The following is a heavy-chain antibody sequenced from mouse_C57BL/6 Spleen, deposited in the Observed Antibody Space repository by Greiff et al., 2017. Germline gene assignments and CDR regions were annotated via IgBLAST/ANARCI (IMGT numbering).Heavy chain of an antibody. Sequence: EVQLQQSGAELVKPGASVKLSCTASGFNIKDYYMHWVKQRTEQGLEWIGRIDPEDGETKYAPQFQGKATITADTSSNTAYLQLSSLTSEETAVYYCARDGYDGMDYWGQGTSVTVSS. CDR1: GFNIKDYY. V-gene: IGHV14-2*01. D-gene: IGHD2-2*01. CDR3: ARDGYDGMDY. J-gene: IGHJ4*01. CDR2: IDPEDGET.